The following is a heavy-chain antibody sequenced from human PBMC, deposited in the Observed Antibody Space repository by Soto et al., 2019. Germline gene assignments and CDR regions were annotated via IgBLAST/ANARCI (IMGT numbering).Heavy chain of an antibody. Sequence: SVKVSCKASGFTFTSSAVQWVRQARGQRLEWIGWIVVGSGNTNYAQKFQERVTITRDMSTSTAYMELSSLRSEDTAVYYCAAVSVGAESRAFDIWGQGTMVTVS. J-gene: IGHJ3*02. V-gene: IGHV1-58*01. CDR1: GFTFTSSA. D-gene: IGHD1-26*01. CDR3: AAVSVGAESRAFDI. CDR2: IVVGSGNT.